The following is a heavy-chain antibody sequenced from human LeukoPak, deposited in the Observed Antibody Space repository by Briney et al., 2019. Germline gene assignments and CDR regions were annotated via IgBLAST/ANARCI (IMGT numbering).Heavy chain of an antibody. V-gene: IGHV3-9*01. CDR1: GFTFDDYA. D-gene: IGHD3-16*01. Sequence: GRSLRLSCAASGFTFDDYAMHWVRQAPGKGLEWVSGISWNSGSINYADSVKGRFTISRDNAKNSLYLQMNSLRAEDTALYYCARDFRGGVRAFDYWGQGTLVTVSS. CDR3: ARDFRGGVRAFDY. CDR2: ISWNSGSI. J-gene: IGHJ4*02.